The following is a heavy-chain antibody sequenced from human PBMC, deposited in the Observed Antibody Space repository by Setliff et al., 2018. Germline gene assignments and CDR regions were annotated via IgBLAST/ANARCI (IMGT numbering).Heavy chain of an antibody. CDR2: MNPNSGNT. CDR3: ARGGDTAMVNPDYYYYYYMDV. J-gene: IGHJ6*03. V-gene: IGHV1-8*02. D-gene: IGHD5-18*01. CDR1: GYTFTSYD. Sequence: ASVKVSCKASGYTFTSYDINWVRQATGQGLEWMGWMNPNSGNTGYAQKFQGRVTMTRNTSISTAYMELSSLRSEDTDVYYCARGGDTAMVNPDYYYYYYMDVWGKGTTVTVSS.